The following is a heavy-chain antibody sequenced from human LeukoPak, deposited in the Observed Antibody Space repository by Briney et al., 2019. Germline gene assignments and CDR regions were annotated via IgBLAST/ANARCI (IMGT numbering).Heavy chain of an antibody. CDR1: GYTFTDYY. CDR2: INPNSGDT. Sequence: ASVKVSCKASGYTFTDYYMHWVRQAPGQGFEWMGWINPNSGDTNYAQKFQGRVTMTRDTSISTAHMELSRLRSDDTAVYYCARANFPYCSSTTCLFDYWGQGTLVIVSS. V-gene: IGHV1-2*02. D-gene: IGHD2-2*01. CDR3: ARANFPYCSSTTCLFDY. J-gene: IGHJ4*02.